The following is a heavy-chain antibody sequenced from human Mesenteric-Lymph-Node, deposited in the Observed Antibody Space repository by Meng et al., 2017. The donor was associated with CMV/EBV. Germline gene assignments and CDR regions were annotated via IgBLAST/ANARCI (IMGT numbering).Heavy chain of an antibody. Sequence: GTFSSSAISWVRQAPRQGLEWMGGIIPIFGTANYAQKFQGRVTITTDGSTSTAYMELSSLRSEDTAVYYCARVTGQYYDFWSGGFDPWGQGTLVTVSS. CDR1: GTFSSSA. CDR3: ARVTGQYYDFWSGGFDP. D-gene: IGHD3-3*01. V-gene: IGHV1-69*05. CDR2: IIPIFGTA. J-gene: IGHJ5*02.